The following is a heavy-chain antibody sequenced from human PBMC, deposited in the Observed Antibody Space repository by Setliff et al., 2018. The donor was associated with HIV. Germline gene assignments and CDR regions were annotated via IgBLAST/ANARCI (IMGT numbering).Heavy chain of an antibody. J-gene: IGHJ4*02. Sequence: PGGSLRLSCAASGFTLSSYNMNWVRQAPGKGLEWVSSISSSTNYIYYADSVTGRCSISRDNAKNSLYLQMNSLSPEDTAVYYCARDVSWRVRTYIDYWGQGALVTVSS. D-gene: IGHD3-3*01. CDR3: ARDVSWRVRTYIDY. V-gene: IGHV3-21*01. CDR1: GFTLSSYN. CDR2: ISSSTNYI.